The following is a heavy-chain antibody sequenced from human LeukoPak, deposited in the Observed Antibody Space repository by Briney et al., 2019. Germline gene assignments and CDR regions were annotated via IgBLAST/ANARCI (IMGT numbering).Heavy chain of an antibody. CDR1: EFTFSNYA. CDR2: ISGGGGST. D-gene: IGHD1-14*01. V-gene: IGHV3-23*01. J-gene: IGHJ5*02. Sequence: GGSLRLSCAASEFTFSNYALNWVRQAPGKGLEWVSGISGGGGSTYYADSVKGRFTISRDNSKNTLYLQLDSLRAEDTALYYCAKGSGINHYHWIDPWGQGTLVTVSS. CDR3: AKGSGINHYHWIDP.